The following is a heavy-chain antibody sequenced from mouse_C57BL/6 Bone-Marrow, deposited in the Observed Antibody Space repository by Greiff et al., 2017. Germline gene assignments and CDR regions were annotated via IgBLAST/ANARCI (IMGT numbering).Heavy chain of an antibody. CDR3: ARGEFITTVVEEAWFAY. Sequence: EVQLVESEGGLVQPGSSMKLSCTASGFTFSDYYMAWVRQVPEKGLEWVANINYDGSSTYYLDSLKSRFIISRDNAKNILYLQMSSLKSEDTATYYCARGEFITTVVEEAWFAYWGQGTLVTVSA. CDR1: GFTFSDYY. J-gene: IGHJ3*01. V-gene: IGHV5-16*01. D-gene: IGHD1-1*01. CDR2: INYDGSST.